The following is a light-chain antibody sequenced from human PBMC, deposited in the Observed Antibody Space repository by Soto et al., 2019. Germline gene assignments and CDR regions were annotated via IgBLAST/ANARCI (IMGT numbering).Light chain of an antibody. Sequence: QSVLTQPPSASGTPGQRVTISCSGSRSSIGSNTVNWYQHLPGMAPKLLIYSNSHRPSGVPDRFSASKAGASASLAISGLQSGDEGDYYCAAWDASLGGFYVFGSGTKVTVL. CDR1: RSSIGSNT. CDR3: AAWDASLGGFYV. CDR2: SNS. V-gene: IGLV1-44*01. J-gene: IGLJ1*01.